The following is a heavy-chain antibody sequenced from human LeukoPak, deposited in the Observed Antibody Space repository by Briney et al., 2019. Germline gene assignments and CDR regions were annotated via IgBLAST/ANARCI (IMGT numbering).Heavy chain of an antibody. CDR2: MYTSGST. D-gene: IGHD3-10*01. CDR1: GGSISSYY. CDR3: ARDTGYYFGSGNYLYYFDY. Sequence: PSETLSLTCTVFGGSISSYYWSWIRQPAGKGLEWIGRMYTSGSTNYNPSPKSRVTMSVDTSKNKFSLKLSSVTAADTAVYYCARDTGYYFGSGNYLYYFDYWGQGTLVTVSS. J-gene: IGHJ4*02. V-gene: IGHV4-4*07.